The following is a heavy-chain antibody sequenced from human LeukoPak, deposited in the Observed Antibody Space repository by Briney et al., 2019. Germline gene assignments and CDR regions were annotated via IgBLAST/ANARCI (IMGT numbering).Heavy chain of an antibody. J-gene: IGHJ4*02. CDR1: GFTFRDYG. CDR3: AKDTGYSSL. V-gene: IGHV3-30*18. CDR2: ISYDGRS. Sequence: GGSLRLSCAASGFTFRDYGMHWVRQAPGKGLEWVAIISYDGRSNYADFVKGRFTISRDNSKNTVYLQLSSLRPEDTAMYHCAKDTGYSSLWGQGTLVIVSA. D-gene: IGHD6-19*01.